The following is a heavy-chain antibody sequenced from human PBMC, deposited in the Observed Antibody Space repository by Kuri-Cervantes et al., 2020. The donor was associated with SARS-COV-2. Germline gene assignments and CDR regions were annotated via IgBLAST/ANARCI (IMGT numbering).Heavy chain of an antibody. CDR1: GFTLSGYG. CDR3: ARDSDTTGYYWYFDL. CDR2: TSADRTKE. V-gene: IGHV3-33*05. J-gene: IGHJ2*01. Sequence: GESLKISCAASGFTLSGYGIHWVRQAPGKGLEWVAATSADRTKEYYLDSVKGRFAISRDSSKNTVYLQINSLRAEDTAVYYCARDSDTTGYYWYFDLWGRGTLVTVSS. D-gene: IGHD3-22*01.